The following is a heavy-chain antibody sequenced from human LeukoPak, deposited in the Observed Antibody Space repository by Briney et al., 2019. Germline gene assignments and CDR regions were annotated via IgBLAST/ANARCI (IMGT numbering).Heavy chain of an antibody. CDR1: GFTFSSYS. D-gene: IGHD6-13*01. J-gene: IGHJ5*02. Sequence: KSGGSLRLSCAASGFTFSSYSMNWVRQAPGKGLKWVSSISRSSSYIYYADSVKGRFTISRDNAKNSLYLQMNSLRAEDTAVYYCARAGFETREGPGLFSSSWFRGDWFDPWGQGTLVTVSS. V-gene: IGHV3-21*01. CDR3: ARAGFETREGPGLFSSSWFRGDWFDP. CDR2: ISRSSSYI.